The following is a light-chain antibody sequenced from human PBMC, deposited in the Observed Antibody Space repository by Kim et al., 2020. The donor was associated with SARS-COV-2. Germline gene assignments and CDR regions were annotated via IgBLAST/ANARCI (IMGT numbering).Light chain of an antibody. Sequence: GQTVTITCTGTSIDGGVYNYVSWYQQHPGKAPTLMIYDVSKRPSGVPDRFSGSKSGNTASLTISGLQAEDEGDYYCCSYAGSYTLIFGGGTQLTVL. CDR3: CSYAGSYTLI. V-gene: IGLV2-11*01. CDR2: DVS. J-gene: IGLJ2*01. CDR1: SIDGGVYNY.